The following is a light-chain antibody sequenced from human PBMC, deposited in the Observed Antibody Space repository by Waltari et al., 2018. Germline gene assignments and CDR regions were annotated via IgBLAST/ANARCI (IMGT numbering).Light chain of an antibody. CDR1: QDIRNW. CDR2: SAS. V-gene: IGKV1-12*01. CDR3: QQGYNTPLT. Sequence: DIQMTQSPSSLSTSVGAKVTVTCRASQDIRNWLAWYQQKPGGAPKLLIYSASHLQSGVPSRFSGSGSGTTYTLTINSLQPEDFATYYCQQGYNTPLTFGGGTKVEV. J-gene: IGKJ4*01.